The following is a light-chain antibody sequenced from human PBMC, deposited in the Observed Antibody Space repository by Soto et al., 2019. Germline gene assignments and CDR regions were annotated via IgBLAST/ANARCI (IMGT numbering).Light chain of an antibody. V-gene: IGLV2-23*01. CDR2: EGT. Sequence: QSVLTQPASVSGSPGQSITISCTGTSSDVGSYNLVSWYQQHPGKAPKLMIYEGTKRPSGVSNRLSGSKSGNTAPLTISGLQAEDEADYYCCSYAGSSFYVFGTGTKVTVL. CDR3: CSYAGSSFYV. J-gene: IGLJ1*01. CDR1: SSDVGSYNL.